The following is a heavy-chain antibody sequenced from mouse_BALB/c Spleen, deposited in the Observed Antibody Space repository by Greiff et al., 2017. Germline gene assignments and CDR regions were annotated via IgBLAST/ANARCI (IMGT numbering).Heavy chain of an antibody. CDR3: ARGGYPYYAMDY. D-gene: IGHD2-2*01. V-gene: IGHV5-9-4*01. J-gene: IGHJ4*01. CDR1: GFTFSSYA. CDR2: ISSGGSYT. Sequence: EVQRVESGGGLVKPGGSLKLSCAASGFTFSSYAMSWVRQSPEKRLEWVAEISSGGSYTYYPDTVTGRFTISRDNAKNTLYLEMSSLRSEDTAMYYCARGGYPYYAMDYWGQGTSVTVSS.